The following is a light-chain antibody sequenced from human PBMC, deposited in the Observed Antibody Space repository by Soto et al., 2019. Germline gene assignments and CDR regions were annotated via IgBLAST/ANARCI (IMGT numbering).Light chain of an antibody. CDR1: QRVSSNY. CDR3: QQYGSSLYT. V-gene: IGKV3-20*01. CDR2: GAS. J-gene: IGKJ2*01. Sequence: EIVMTQSPATLSVSPGERATLSCRASQRVSSNYLAWYQQRPGQAPRLLIYGASSRATDIPDRFSGSGSGTDFTLTINRLEPEDFAVYYCQQYGSSLYTFGQGTKVDIK.